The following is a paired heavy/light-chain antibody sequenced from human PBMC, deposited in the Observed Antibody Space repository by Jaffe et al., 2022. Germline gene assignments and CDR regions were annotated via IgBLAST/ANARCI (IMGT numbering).Heavy chain of an antibody. D-gene: IGHD2-8*01. J-gene: IGHJ5*02. CDR1: GFTFRDYA. V-gene: IGHV3-23*01. Sequence: EVQLLESGGTVVQPGGSLRLSCVASGFTFRDYAMTWVRQAPGKGLEWVSTLTAGGTYYADSVKGRFTISRDNYKNTLFLQMTSLRTDDTAMYFCANEGYGIPWRLGSWGRGTLVTVSS. CDR2: LTAGGT. CDR3: ANEGYGIPWRLGS.
Light chain of an antibody. CDR2: DAS. CDR1: QGVGTN. V-gene: IGKV3-15*01. CDR3: QQYYDWPPMT. J-gene: IGKJ5*01. Sequence: DIMMTQYPDTLAVSPGERVTLSCRASQGVGTNLAWYQQKPGQGPRLLIFDASTRATDIPARFSGSGSGTEFTLTISGLQSEDFAVYYCQQYYDWPPMTFGQGTRLEIK.